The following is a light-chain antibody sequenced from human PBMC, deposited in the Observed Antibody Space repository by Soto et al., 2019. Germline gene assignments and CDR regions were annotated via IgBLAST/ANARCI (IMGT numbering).Light chain of an antibody. CDR2: GAS. Sequence: DIQMTQSPSSLSASVGDAVSLTCRASRSISNYLNWYQQKPGRAPKLLISGASSLQRGVPSRFSGSGSGTTFTLTITSLQPDDFASDFCQQSYTAPYTFGPGTKVEI. CDR1: RSISNY. V-gene: IGKV1-39*01. CDR3: QQSYTAPYT. J-gene: IGKJ3*01.